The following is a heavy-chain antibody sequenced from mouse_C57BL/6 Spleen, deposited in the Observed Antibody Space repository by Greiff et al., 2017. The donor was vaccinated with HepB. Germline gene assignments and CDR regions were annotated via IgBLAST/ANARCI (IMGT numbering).Heavy chain of an antibody. CDR1: GYTFTDYE. CDR3: TRELGGSFDV. Sequence: VQLQQSGAELVRPGASVTLSCKASGYTFTDYEMHWVKQTPVHGLEWIGAIDPETGGTAYNQKFKGKAILTADKSSSTAYMELRSLTSEDSAVYYCTRELGGSFDVWGTGTTVTVSS. V-gene: IGHV1-15*01. J-gene: IGHJ1*03. CDR2: IDPETGGT. D-gene: IGHD4-1*01.